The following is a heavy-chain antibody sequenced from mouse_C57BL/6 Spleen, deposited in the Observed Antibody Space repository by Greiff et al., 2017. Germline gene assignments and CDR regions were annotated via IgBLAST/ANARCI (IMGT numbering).Heavy chain of an antibody. CDR2: IWTGGGT. CDR1: GFSLTSYA. CDR3: ARNLWYFDV. V-gene: IGHV2-9-1*01. Sequence: VQLQESGPGLVAPSQSLSITCTVSGFSLTSYAISWVRQPPGKGLAWLGVIWTGGGTNYNSALKSRLNISKDNSNSQFFLKMNSLQTDDTARYCCARNLWYFDVWGTGTTVTVSS. J-gene: IGHJ1*03.